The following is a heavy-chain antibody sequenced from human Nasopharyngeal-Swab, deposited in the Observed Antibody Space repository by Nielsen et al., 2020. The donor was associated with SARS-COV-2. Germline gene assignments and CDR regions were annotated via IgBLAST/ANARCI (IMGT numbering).Heavy chain of an antibody. J-gene: IGHJ6*02. V-gene: IGHV3-11*01. CDR1: GFTFIDYY. D-gene: IGHD3-10*01. Sequence: GGPLRPSFAASGFTFIDYYMAWTRQAPAKALAWVSYFSTSGSSTDSAHTVKGRFTISRDNSNNLLYLQMNSLRGEDTAVYYCAREKGYQVLLDYYYHGLDVWGHGTAVTVSS. CDR3: AREKGYQVLLDYYYHGLDV. CDR2: FSTSGSST.